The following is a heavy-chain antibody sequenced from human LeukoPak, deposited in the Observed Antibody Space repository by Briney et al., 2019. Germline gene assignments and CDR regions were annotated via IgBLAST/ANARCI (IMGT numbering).Heavy chain of an antibody. D-gene: IGHD1-26*01. CDR2: ISGSSGST. Sequence: GGSLRLSCAASGFTFSTYAMSWVRQAPGKGLEWVSAISGSSGSTSYADSVKGRFTISRDNSKNTVYLQMNSLRAEDTAVYYCVVGATYDAFDIWGQGTMVTVSS. V-gene: IGHV3-23*01. CDR1: GFTFSTYA. CDR3: VVGATYDAFDI. J-gene: IGHJ3*02.